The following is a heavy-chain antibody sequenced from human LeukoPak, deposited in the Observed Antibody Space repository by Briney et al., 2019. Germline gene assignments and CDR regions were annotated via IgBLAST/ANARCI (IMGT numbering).Heavy chain of an antibody. V-gene: IGHV3-23*01. CDR3: ARGPSYYDFWSGYLNGYFDY. CDR1: GFTFSTYA. J-gene: IGHJ4*02. Sequence: PGGSLRLSCAASGFTFSTYAMNWVRQAPGKGLEWVSAISGSGGSTYYADSVKGRFTISRDNSKNTLYLQMNSLRAEDTAVYYCARGPSYYDFWSGYLNGYFDYWGQGTLVTVSS. D-gene: IGHD3-3*01. CDR2: ISGSGGST.